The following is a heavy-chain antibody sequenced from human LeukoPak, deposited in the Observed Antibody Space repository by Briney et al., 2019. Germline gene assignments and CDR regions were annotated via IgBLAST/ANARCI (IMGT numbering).Heavy chain of an antibody. V-gene: IGHV3-9*01. CDR2: ISWNSGSI. Sequence: SLRLSCAVSGITFSSYWMPWVRQAPGKGLEWVSGISWNSGSIGYADSVKGRFTISRDNAKNSLYLQMNSLRAEDTALYYCAKDLRGHIVVVTATSGVAFDYWGQGTLVTVSS. CDR1: GITFSSYW. CDR3: AKDLRGHIVVVTATSGVAFDY. D-gene: IGHD2-21*02. J-gene: IGHJ4*02.